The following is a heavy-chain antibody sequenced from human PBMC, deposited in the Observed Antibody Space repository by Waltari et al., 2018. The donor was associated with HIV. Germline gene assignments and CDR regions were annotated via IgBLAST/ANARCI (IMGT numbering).Heavy chain of an antibody. J-gene: IGHJ6*02. CDR3: ASSYYDIQRYYYYGMDV. D-gene: IGHD3-9*01. CDR2: IWYDGSNK. Sequence: QVQLVESGGGVVQPGRSLRLSCAASGFTFSSYGMHWVRQAPGKGLEWVAVIWYDGSNKYYADSVKGRFTISRDNSKNTLYLQMNSLRAEDTAVYYCASSYYDIQRYYYYGMDVWGQGTTVTVSS. V-gene: IGHV3-33*01. CDR1: GFTFSSYG.